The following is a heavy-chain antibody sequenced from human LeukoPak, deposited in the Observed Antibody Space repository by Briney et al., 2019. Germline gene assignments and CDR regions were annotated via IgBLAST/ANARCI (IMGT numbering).Heavy chain of an antibody. CDR1: GGSISSYY. CDR2: IYYSGST. D-gene: IGHD4-11*01. Sequence: PSETLSLTCTVSGGSISSYYWSWIRQPPGKGLEWIGYIYYSGSTNYNPSLKSRVTISVDTSKNQFSLKLSSVTAADTAVYYCASGRPRATVTTGPYFDYWGQGTLVTVSS. CDR3: ASGRPRATVTTGPYFDY. J-gene: IGHJ4*02. V-gene: IGHV4-59*01.